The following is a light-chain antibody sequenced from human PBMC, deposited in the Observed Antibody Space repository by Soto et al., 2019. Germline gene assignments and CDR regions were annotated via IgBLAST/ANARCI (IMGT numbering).Light chain of an antibody. J-gene: IGKJ1*01. Sequence: DTQMTQSPSTLSASVGDRVTITCRASQTIYSWLAWYQQKPGQAPRLLIHKASTLETGVPSRFSGSGYGSEFTLIISSLQPDDFATYYYHQYNSYPRTFGQGTKVE. CDR3: HQYNSYPRT. V-gene: IGKV1-5*03. CDR2: KAS. CDR1: QTIYSW.